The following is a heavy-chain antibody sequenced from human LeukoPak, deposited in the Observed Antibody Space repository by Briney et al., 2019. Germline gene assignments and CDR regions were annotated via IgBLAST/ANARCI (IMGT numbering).Heavy chain of an antibody. CDR2: ISGSGGST. V-gene: IGHV3-23*01. CDR3: AKDLEVVAVATSQDY. Sequence: GGSLRLSCAASGFTFSSYAMSWVRQAPGKGLEWVSAISGSGGSTYYADSVKGRFTISRDNSKNTLYLQMNSLRAGDTAVYYCAKDLEVVAVATSQDYWGQGTLVTVSS. D-gene: IGHD2-15*01. J-gene: IGHJ4*02. CDR1: GFTFSSYA.